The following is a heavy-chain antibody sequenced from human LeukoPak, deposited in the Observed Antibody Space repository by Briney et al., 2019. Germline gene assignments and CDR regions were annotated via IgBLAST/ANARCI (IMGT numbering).Heavy chain of an antibody. CDR3: AANFDL. J-gene: IGHJ2*01. CDR1: GFTFSNYG. CDR2: IWYDGSNK. Sequence: GRSLRLSCAASGFTFSNYGMHWVRQAPGKGLEWVAVIWYDGSNKYYADSVKGRFTISRDNSKNTLYLQMNSLRVEDTAVYYCAANFDLWGRGTLVTVSS. V-gene: IGHV3-33*01.